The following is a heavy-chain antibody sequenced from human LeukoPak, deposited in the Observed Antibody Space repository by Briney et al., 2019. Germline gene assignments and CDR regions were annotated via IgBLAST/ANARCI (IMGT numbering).Heavy chain of an antibody. CDR2: INHSGST. Sequence: TSETLSPTCAVYGGSFSGYYWSWIRQPPGKGLEWIGEINHSGSTNYNPSLKSRVTIPVDTSKNQFSLKLSSVTAADTAVYYCARRYSSGWYYYYYYMDVWGKGTTVTISS. CDR3: ARRYSSGWYYYYYYMDV. V-gene: IGHV4-34*01. CDR1: GGSFSGYY. D-gene: IGHD6-19*01. J-gene: IGHJ6*03.